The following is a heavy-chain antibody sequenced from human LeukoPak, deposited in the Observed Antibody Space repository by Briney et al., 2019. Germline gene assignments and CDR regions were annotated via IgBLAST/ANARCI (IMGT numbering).Heavy chain of an antibody. J-gene: IGHJ4*02. Sequence: PGGSLRLSCAASGFTFSSHSMNWVRQGPGKGLEWVSYISSSSSARYYADSAKGRFTISRDDARNSLYLQMNSLRAEDTAVYYCARMSGSRLPGYWGQGTLVTVSS. CDR2: ISSSSSAR. CDR3: ARMSGSRLPGY. CDR1: GFTFSSHS. D-gene: IGHD3-3*01. V-gene: IGHV3-48*01.